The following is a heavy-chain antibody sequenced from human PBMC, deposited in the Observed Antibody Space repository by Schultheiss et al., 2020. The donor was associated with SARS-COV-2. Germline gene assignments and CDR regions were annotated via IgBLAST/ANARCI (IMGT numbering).Heavy chain of an antibody. Sequence: GGSLRLSCAASGFTFSSYSMNWVRQAPGKGLEWVSSISSSSSYIYYADSVKGRFTISRDNSKNTLYLQMNSLRAEDTAVYYCATYYYSSGYYVFDFWGQGTLVTVSS. J-gene: IGHJ4*02. CDR1: GFTFSSYS. D-gene: IGHD3-22*01. CDR2: ISSSSSYI. CDR3: ATYYYSSGYYVFDF. V-gene: IGHV3-21*01.